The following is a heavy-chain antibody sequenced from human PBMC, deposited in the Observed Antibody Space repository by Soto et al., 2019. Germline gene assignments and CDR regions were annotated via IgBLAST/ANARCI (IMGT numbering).Heavy chain of an antibody. V-gene: IGHV1-69*13. CDR2: IIPMFGTP. J-gene: IGHJ4*02. Sequence: SVKVSCKASGVTFNRQDMRWVRQAPGQGLEWMGGIIPMFGTPHYAEKFQDRVTITADESTGTAYLELSSLTSEDTAVYYCATSEGRDGYRIDYWCPGTLVTVS. D-gene: IGHD5-12*01. CDR1: GVTFNRQD. CDR3: ATSEGRDGYRIDY.